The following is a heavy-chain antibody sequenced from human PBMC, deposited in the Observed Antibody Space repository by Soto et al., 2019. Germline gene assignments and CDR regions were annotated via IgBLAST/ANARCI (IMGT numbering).Heavy chain of an antibody. CDR2: ISYDGSNK. CDR1: GSTFSSYA. Sequence: QVQLVESGGGVVQPGRSLRLSCAASGSTFSSYAMHWVRQAPGKGLEWVAVISYDGSNKYYADSVKGRFTISRDNSNNPLYLQMTSLRAEDTAVYYCARENLDGYNQSPTFDYWGQGTLVTVSS. D-gene: IGHD5-12*01. J-gene: IGHJ4*02. CDR3: ARENLDGYNQSPTFDY. V-gene: IGHV3-30-3*01.